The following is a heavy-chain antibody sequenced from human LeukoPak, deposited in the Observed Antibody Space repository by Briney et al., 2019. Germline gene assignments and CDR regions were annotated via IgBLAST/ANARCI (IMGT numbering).Heavy chain of an antibody. CDR1: GFTFSYYN. CDR2: ISSSSSYI. Sequence: GGSLRLSCAASGFTFSYYNMNWVRQAPGKGLEWVSSISSSSSYIYYADSVKGRFTISRDNAKNSLYLQMNSLRAEDTAVYYCAKDTTTMIVVVIIDYWGQGTLVTVSS. CDR3: AKDTTTMIVVVIIDY. D-gene: IGHD3-22*01. V-gene: IGHV3-21*04. J-gene: IGHJ4*02.